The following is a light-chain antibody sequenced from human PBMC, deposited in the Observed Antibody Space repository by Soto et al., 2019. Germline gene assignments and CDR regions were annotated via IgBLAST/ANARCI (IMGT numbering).Light chain of an antibody. V-gene: IGKV1-39*01. J-gene: IGKJ1*01. Sequence: DIQMTQSPSSLSASVGDTVTITCRASQSISNYLNWFQQRPGKAPEVLIYAASLLQTGVPSRFTGSGSGTDFTLTISSLQSEDLATYYCQQSYSTPTFGQGTKVDIK. CDR3: QQSYSTPT. CDR1: QSISNY. CDR2: AAS.